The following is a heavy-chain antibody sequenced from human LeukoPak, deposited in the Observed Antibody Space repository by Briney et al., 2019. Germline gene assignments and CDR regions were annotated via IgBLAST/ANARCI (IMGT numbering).Heavy chain of an antibody. Sequence: GGSLRLSCAASGFVFSTYAMGWARQAPGKGLEWVSAISSSGDNTYYADSVKGQFTISRDNSKKTLDLQMNSLRAEDTAMYHCAKVKALDAVASYFDYWGQGTLVTVSS. CDR2: ISSSGDNT. CDR3: AKVKALDAVASYFDY. V-gene: IGHV3-23*01. J-gene: IGHJ4*02. CDR1: GFVFSTYA. D-gene: IGHD1-1*01.